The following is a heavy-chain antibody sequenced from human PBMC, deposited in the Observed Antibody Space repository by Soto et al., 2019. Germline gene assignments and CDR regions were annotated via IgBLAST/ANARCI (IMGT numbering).Heavy chain of an antibody. Sequence: KASETLSLTCTVSGDSISTYYWTWIRQPPGKGLEWIGYIYNSASTKYNPSLKSRVTISVDTSKNQFSLKLSSVTAADTAVYYCARGRFDYIWGSPAPYLDYWGQGALVTVSS. CDR3: ARGRFDYIWGSPAPYLDY. V-gene: IGHV4-59*01. CDR1: GDSISTYY. J-gene: IGHJ4*02. CDR2: IYNSAST. D-gene: IGHD3-16*01.